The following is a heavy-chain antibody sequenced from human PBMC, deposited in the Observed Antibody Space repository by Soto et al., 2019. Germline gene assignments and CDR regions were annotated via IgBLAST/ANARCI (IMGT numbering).Heavy chain of an antibody. V-gene: IGHV3-30*18. CDR1: GFTFSSYG. J-gene: IGHJ4*02. CDR2: ISYDGSNK. CDR3: AKDLDYGVHLGAIDY. D-gene: IGHD4-17*01. Sequence: PGGSVRLSCAASGFTFSSYGMHWVRQAPGKGLEWVAVISYDGSNKYYADSVKGRFTISRDNSKNTLYLQMNSLRAEDTAVYYCAKDLDYGVHLGAIDYWGQGTLVTVSS.